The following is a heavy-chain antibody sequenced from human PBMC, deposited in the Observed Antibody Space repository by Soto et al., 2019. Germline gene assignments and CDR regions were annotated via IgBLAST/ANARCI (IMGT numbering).Heavy chain of an antibody. Sequence: SETLSLTCTFSGGSISSGDYHLSWIRQPPGKGLEWIGFVYYTGNTYYNPSLKSRLTISVDTSKNQFSLKLSSVTAADTAVYYCARSDFWSGYYTDYWGQGTLVTVSS. D-gene: IGHD3-3*01. CDR1: GGSISSGDYH. CDR2: VYYTGNT. V-gene: IGHV4-30-4*08. J-gene: IGHJ4*02. CDR3: ARSDFWSGYYTDY.